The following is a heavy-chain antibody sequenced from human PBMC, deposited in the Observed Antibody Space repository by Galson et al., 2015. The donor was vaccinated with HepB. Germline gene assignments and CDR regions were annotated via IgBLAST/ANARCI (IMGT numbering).Heavy chain of an antibody. CDR1: GFSLRTSGVG. CDR3: VHRLGRPGYNWNEEAGNWFDP. V-gene: IGHV2-5*01. CDR2: IYWNDDK. J-gene: IGHJ5*02. Sequence: PALVKPTQTLTLTCTFSGFSLRTSGVGVGWIRQPPGKALEWLALIYWNDDKRYSPSLKSWLTITKDTSKNQVLLRMTNMDPVDTATYFCVHRLGRPGYNWNEEAGNWFDPWGQGTLVTVSS. D-gene: IGHD1-20*01.